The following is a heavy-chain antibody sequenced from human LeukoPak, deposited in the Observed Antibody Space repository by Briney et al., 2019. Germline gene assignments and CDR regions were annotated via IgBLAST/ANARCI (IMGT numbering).Heavy chain of an antibody. V-gene: IGHV4-31*03. CDR3: ARGMATIPFDY. CDR2: IYYSGST. CDR1: GGSISSGGYY. J-gene: IGHJ4*02. Sequence: SETLSLTCTVSGGSISSGGYYWSWIRQHPGKGLEWIGYIYYSGSTYYNPSLKSRVTISVDTSKNQFSLKLSSVTAADTAVYYCARGMATIPFDYWGQGTLVTVSS. D-gene: IGHD5-24*01.